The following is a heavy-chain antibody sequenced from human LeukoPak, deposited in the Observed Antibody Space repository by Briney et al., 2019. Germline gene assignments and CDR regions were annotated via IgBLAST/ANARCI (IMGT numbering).Heavy chain of an antibody. J-gene: IGHJ4*02. D-gene: IGHD5-24*01. CDR1: GFTFSSYE. CDR3: AREMATIKSGY. CDR2: ISSSGSTI. Sequence: GGSLRLSCAASGFTFSSYEMNWVRQAPGKGLEWVSYISSSGSTIYYADSVKGRFTISRDNAKNSLYLQMNSLRAEDTAVYYCAREMATIKSGYWGQGTLVTVSS. V-gene: IGHV3-48*03.